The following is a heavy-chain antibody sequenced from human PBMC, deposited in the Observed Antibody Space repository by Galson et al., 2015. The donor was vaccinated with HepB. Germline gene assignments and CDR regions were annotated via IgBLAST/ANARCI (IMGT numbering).Heavy chain of an antibody. J-gene: IGHJ6*02. CDR3: ARGRPAILGGMDV. Sequence: SLRLSCAASGFTFNTYTINWVRQAPGKGLEWVSSISTSSNYLNYADFVTGRFTISRDNAKNSLHLQMNSLRADDTAVYFCARGRPAILGGMDVWGQGTTVIVSS. D-gene: IGHD3-16*01. V-gene: IGHV3-21*01. CDR1: GFTFNTYT. CDR2: ISTSSNYL.